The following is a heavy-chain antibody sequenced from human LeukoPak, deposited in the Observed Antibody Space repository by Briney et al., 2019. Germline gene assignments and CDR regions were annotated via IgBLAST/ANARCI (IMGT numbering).Heavy chain of an antibody. Sequence: SETLSLTCIVSGASISRSSYFWGWIRQPPGKGLEWIGIINYSGSTYYNPSLESRVTISVDTSKDQFSLKLTSVTAADTAVYYCARVSRGRYLFDIWGQGTMVTVSS. D-gene: IGHD3-16*02. CDR2: INYSGST. V-gene: IGHV4-39*07. J-gene: IGHJ3*02. CDR3: ARVSRGRYLFDI. CDR1: GASISRSSYF.